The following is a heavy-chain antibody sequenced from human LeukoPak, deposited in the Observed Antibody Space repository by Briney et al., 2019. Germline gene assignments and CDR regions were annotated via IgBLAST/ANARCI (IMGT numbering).Heavy chain of an antibody. V-gene: IGHV4-34*12. CDR2: IIHSGST. Sequence: PSETLSLTCAVYGGSFSDYYWSWIRQPPGKGLEWIGEIIHSGSTNYNPSLKSRVTISVDTSKNQFSLKLSSVTAADTAVYYRARRSFGDSLYYCYGMDVWGQGTTVTVSS. D-gene: IGHD2-21*02. CDR1: GGSFSDYY. J-gene: IGHJ6*02. CDR3: ARRSFGDSLYYCYGMDV.